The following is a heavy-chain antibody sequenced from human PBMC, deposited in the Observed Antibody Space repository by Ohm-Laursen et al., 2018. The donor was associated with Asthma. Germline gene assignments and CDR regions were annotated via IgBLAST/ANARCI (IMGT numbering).Heavy chain of an antibody. D-gene: IGHD6-19*01. V-gene: IGHV3-30*18. Sequence: SLRLSCAASGFTFSSYGMHWVRQAPGKGLEWVEVISYDGSNKYYADSVKGRFTISRDNSKNTLYLQMNSLRAEDTAVYYCAKDRQWLVLSAFDIWGQGTMVTVSS. CDR3: AKDRQWLVLSAFDI. CDR2: ISYDGSNK. J-gene: IGHJ3*02. CDR1: GFTFSSYG.